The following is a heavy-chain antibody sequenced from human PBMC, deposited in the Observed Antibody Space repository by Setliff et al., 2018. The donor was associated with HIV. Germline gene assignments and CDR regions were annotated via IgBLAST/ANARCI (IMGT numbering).Heavy chain of an antibody. V-gene: IGHV4-61*09. J-gene: IGHJ3*01. CDR2: IYTNGYT. Sequence: TLSLTCSVSGGSISSGSYYWTWIRQPAGKGPEWIGHIYTNGYTNYNPSLKSRVTISVDTSKNQFSLKLTSVTAADTAVYYCARAPPGIQNDAFDVWGQGTMVT. CDR3: ARAPPGIQNDAFDV. CDR1: GGSISSGSYY.